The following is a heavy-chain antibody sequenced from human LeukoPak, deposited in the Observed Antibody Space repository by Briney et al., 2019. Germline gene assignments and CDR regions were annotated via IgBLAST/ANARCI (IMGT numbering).Heavy chain of an antibody. CDR1: GGSFSGYY. Sequence: PSETLSLTCAVYGGSFSGYYWSWIRQPPGKGLEWIGQINHSGSTNYNPSLKSRVTISVDKSKNQFSLNLSSVTAADTAVYCCARSYSNYVHWYFDLWGRGALVTVSS. CDR2: INHSGST. V-gene: IGHV4-34*01. D-gene: IGHD4-11*01. J-gene: IGHJ2*01. CDR3: ARSYSNYVHWYFDL.